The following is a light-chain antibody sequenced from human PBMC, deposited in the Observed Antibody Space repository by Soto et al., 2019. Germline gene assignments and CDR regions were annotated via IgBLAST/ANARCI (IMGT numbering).Light chain of an antibody. J-gene: IGKJ1*01. CDR2: KAS. V-gene: IGKV1-5*03. CDR1: QTISSW. CDR3: QHYNSYSEA. Sequence: DMQMTQSPSTLSGSVVDIVTISCRASQTISSWLAWYQQKQGKAPKLLIYKASTLKSGVPSRFSGSGSGTEFTLTISSLQPDDFATYYCQHYNSYSEAFGQGTKVDIK.